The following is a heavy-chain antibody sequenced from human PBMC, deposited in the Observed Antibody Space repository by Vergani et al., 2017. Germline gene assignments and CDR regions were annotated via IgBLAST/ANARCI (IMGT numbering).Heavy chain of an antibody. D-gene: IGHD6-19*01. J-gene: IGHJ4*02. CDR3: ARDKDSSGWYFVRFRTMEQGHHDY. V-gene: IGHV3-7*01. CDR1: GFTFSSYW. Sequence: EVQLVESGGGLVQPGGSLRLSCAASGFTFSSYWMSWVRQAPGKGLEWVANIKQDGSEKYYVDSVKGRFTISRDNAKNSLYLQMNSLRAEDTAVYYCARDKDSSGWYFVRFRTMEQGHHDYWGQGTLVTVSS. CDR2: IKQDGSEK.